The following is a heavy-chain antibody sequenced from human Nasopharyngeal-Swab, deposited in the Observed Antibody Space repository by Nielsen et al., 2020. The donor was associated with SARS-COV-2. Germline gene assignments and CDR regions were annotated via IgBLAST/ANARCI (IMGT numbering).Heavy chain of an antibody. CDR2: IYYSGST. D-gene: IGHD3-10*01. J-gene: IGHJ5*02. Sequence: SETLSLTCTVSGGSISSSSYYWGWIRQPPGKGLEWIGSIYYSGSTYYNPSLKSRVTISVDTSKNQFSLKLSSVTAADTAVYYCARVAEGSGGFDPWGQGTLDTVSS. V-gene: IGHV4-39*07. CDR3: ARVAEGSGGFDP. CDR1: GGSISSSSYY.